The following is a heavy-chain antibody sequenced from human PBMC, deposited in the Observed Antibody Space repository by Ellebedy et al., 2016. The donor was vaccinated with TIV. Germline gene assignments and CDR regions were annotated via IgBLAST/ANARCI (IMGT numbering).Heavy chain of an antibody. CDR1: GYTFINYD. CDR2: MNPNSDDT. J-gene: IGHJ6*02. CDR3: ARGGHCSSANCHPYYFYGLDV. D-gene: IGHD2-2*01. V-gene: IGHV1-8*01. Sequence: ASVKVSCXASGYTFINYDVNWVRQATGQGLEWIGWMNPNSDDTGYAQKFQGRVTMTRNTSISTAYMDMTSLTSEDTAVYFCARGGHCSSANCHPYYFYGLDVWGQGSTVIISS.